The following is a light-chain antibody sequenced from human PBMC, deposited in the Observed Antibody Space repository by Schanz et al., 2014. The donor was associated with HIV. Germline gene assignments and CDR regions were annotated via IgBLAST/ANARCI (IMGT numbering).Light chain of an antibody. V-gene: IGLV1-44*01. Sequence: QSVLTQPPSVSALPGQRVTISCSGGALNVGDNSVSWYQQFPGTAPKLLIYSNNQRPSGVPDRFSGSKSGTSASLLISGLQSEDEADYYCATWDDSLNGAVFGGGTQLTVL. J-gene: IGLJ7*01. CDR2: SNN. CDR1: ALNVGDNS. CDR3: ATWDDSLNGAV.